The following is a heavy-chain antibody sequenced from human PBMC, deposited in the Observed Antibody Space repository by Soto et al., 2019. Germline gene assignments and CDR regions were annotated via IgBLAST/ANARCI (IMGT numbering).Heavy chain of an antibody. J-gene: IGHJ6*02. CDR1: GGTFSSYA. CDR3: ARGVYPPGSTYHYGMDV. Sequence: QVQLVQSGAEVKKPGSSVKVSCKASGGTFSSYAISWVRQAPGQGLEWMGGIIPIFGTANYAQKFQGRVTITADESTSTAYMELSSLRSEDTAVYYCARGVYPPGSTYHYGMDVWGQGTTVTVS. CDR2: IIPIFGTA. V-gene: IGHV1-69*01.